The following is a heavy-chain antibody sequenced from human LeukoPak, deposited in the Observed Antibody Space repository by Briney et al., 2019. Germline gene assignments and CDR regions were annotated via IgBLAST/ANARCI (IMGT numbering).Heavy chain of an antibody. J-gene: IGHJ4*02. Sequence: SETLSLTCTVSGGSISSSSYYWGWIRQPPGKGLEWIGSIYYSGSTYYNPSLKSRVTISVDTSKNQFSLKLSSVTAADTAVYYCARDIAAATSSGDYWGQGTLVTVSS. CDR3: ARDIAAATSSGDY. CDR2: IYYSGST. V-gene: IGHV4-39*07. CDR1: GGSISSSSYY. D-gene: IGHD6-13*01.